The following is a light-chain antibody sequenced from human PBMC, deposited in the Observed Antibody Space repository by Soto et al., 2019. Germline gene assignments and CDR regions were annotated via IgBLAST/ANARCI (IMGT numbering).Light chain of an antibody. CDR2: KVS. V-gene: IGKV2-30*01. J-gene: IGKJ2*01. Sequence: DVVMTQSPLSLPVTVGQPASISCRSSQSLVNSDGTTYLSWLQQRPGHSPRRLIYKVSNRDSGVPDRSSGSASGTDFTLKISRVEAEDVGIYYCMQGTHWPRTFGQGTKLEIK. CDR3: MQGTHWPRT. CDR1: QSLVNSDGTTY.